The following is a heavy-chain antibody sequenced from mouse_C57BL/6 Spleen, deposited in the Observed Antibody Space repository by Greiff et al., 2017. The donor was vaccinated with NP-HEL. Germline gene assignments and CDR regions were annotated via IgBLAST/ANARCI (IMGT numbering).Heavy chain of an antibody. J-gene: IGHJ2*01. CDR3: TRPIDYYGSSWGY. Sequence: VQLQQSGAELVRPGASVTLSCKASGYTFTDYEMHWVKQTPVHGLEWIGAIDPETGGTAYNQKFKGKAILTADKSSSTAYMELRSLTSEDSAVYYCTRPIDYYGSSWGYWGQGTTLTVSS. CDR2: IDPETGGT. V-gene: IGHV1-15*01. CDR1: GYTFTDYE. D-gene: IGHD1-1*01.